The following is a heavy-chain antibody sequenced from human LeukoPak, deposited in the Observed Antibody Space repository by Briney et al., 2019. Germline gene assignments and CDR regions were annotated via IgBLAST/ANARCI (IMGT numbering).Heavy chain of an antibody. J-gene: IGHJ6*04. CDR3: ARGRNLLANSRYGMDV. V-gene: IGHV1-2*04. Sequence: ASVKVSCKASGYTFTGYYMHWVRQAPGQGLEWMGWINPNSGGTNYAQKFQGWVTMTRDTSISTAYMELSRLRSDDTAVYYCARGRNLLANSRYGMDVWGKGTTVTVSS. CDR1: GYTFTGYY. CDR2: INPNSGGT. D-gene: IGHD2-15*01.